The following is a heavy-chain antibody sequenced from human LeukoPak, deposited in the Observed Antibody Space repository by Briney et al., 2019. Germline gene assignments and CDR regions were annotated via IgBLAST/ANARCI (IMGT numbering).Heavy chain of an antibody. CDR3: ARDRRRYCSSTSCSLFDY. CDR2: ISYDGSNK. V-gene: IGHV3-30-3*01. CDR1: GFTFSSYA. D-gene: IGHD2-2*01. Sequence: PGGSLGLSCAASGFTFSSYAMHWVRQAPGKGLEWVAVISYDGSNKYYADSVKGRFTISRDNSKNTLYLQMNSLRAEDTAVYYCARDRRRYCSSTSCSLFDYWGQGTLVTVSS. J-gene: IGHJ4*02.